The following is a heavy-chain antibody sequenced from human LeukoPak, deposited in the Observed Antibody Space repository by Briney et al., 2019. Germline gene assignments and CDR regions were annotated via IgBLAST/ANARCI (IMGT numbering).Heavy chain of an antibody. CDR2: IGTAGNT. D-gene: IGHD6-13*01. Sequence: PGGSLRLSCAASGFXFSSYDIHWVRQVPGKGLEWLSHIGTAGNTYYPGSVKGRFTISRENAKNSLHLQMNSLRAGDTAVYYCARAGGSSGWYSFGYWGQGTMVTVSS. CDR1: GFXFSSYD. CDR3: ARAGGSSGWYSFGY. V-gene: IGHV3-13*04. J-gene: IGHJ3*01.